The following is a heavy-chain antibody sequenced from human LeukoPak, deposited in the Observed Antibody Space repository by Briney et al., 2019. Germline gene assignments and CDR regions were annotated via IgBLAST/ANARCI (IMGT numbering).Heavy chain of an antibody. CDR1: GYSFTSYW. J-gene: IGHJ4*02. Sequence: GESLKISCKGSGYSFTSYWIGWVRQMPGKGLEWMGIIYPGDSDTRYSPSFQGQVTIPADKSISTAYLQWSSLKASDTAMYYCARQKYCGGDCYHFDYWGQGTLVTVSS. CDR3: ARQKYCGGDCYHFDY. V-gene: IGHV5-51*01. D-gene: IGHD2-21*02. CDR2: IYPGDSDT.